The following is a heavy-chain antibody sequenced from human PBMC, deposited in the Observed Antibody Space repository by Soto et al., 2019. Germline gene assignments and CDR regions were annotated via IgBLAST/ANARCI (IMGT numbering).Heavy chain of an antibody. CDR3: VRTSSSGSSYFDY. V-gene: IGHV3-33*03. D-gene: IGHD3-22*01. Sequence: GGSLRLSCAASGFIFSGSGMHWVRQAPGKGLEWVAVIYYDGSGKYYADSVKGRFTISRDNSKNMLYLQMNSLRAEDTAVYYCVRTSSSGSSYFDYWGQGTLVTVSS. J-gene: IGHJ4*02. CDR2: IYYDGSGK. CDR1: GFIFSGSG.